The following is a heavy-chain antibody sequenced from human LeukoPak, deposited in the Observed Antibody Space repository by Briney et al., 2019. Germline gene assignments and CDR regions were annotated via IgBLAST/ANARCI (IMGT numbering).Heavy chain of an antibody. CDR3: VKITSVTGGDC. J-gene: IGHJ4*02. CDR1: GFTFSIYA. Sequence: GGSLRLSCAASGFTFSIYAMSWFRQAPGKGLEYVSGISSNGGSSFYADSVKGRFTISRDNSKNTLYLQMSSLRAEDTAVYYCVKITSVTGGDCWGQGTRLTVSS. CDR2: ISSNGGSS. V-gene: IGHV3-64D*09. D-gene: IGHD1-1*01.